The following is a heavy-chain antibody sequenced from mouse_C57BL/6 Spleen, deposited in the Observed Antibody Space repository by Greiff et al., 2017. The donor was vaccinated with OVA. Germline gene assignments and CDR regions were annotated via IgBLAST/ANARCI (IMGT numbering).Heavy chain of an antibody. CDR2: IWSGGST. CDR3: ARNWVYYGSSYYAMDY. Sequence: QVQLQQSGPGLVQPSQSLSITCTVSGFSLTSYGVHWVRQSPGKGLEWLGVIWSGGSTDYNAAFISRLSISKDNSKSQVFFKMNSLQADDTAIYYCARNWVYYGSSYYAMDYWGQGTSVTVSS. J-gene: IGHJ4*01. V-gene: IGHV2-2*01. D-gene: IGHD1-1*01. CDR1: GFSLTSYG.